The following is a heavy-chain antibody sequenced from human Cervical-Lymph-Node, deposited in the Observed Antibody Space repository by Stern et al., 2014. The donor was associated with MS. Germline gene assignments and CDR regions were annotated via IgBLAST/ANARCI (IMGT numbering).Heavy chain of an antibody. CDR3: ARDYIMVDGFDY. V-gene: IGHV1-2*02. Sequence: QVQLVQSGAEVKKPGASVKVSCTASGYTFTDYYMHWVRQAPGQGLEWMGWINPNSGGTNSVQKFQGRVTMTRDRSISTAYMELSRLRSDDTAVYYCARDYIMVDGFDYWGQGTLVTVSS. D-gene: IGHD2-8*01. CDR1: GYTFTDYY. CDR2: INPNSGGT. J-gene: IGHJ4*02.